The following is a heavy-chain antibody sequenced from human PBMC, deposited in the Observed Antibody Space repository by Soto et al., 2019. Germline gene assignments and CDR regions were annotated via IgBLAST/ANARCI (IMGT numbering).Heavy chain of an antibody. V-gene: IGHV3-30-3*01. Sequence: QVQLVESGGGVVQPGRSLRLSCAASGLTLSNYAMHWVRQAPGKGLEWVAVISYDGSNRYYADSVKGRFIISRDNSKNTLYLQMNSLRAEDTAVYYCARVTQAVAADYWGQGTLVTVSS. CDR2: ISYDGSNR. D-gene: IGHD6-19*01. J-gene: IGHJ4*02. CDR1: GLTLSNYA. CDR3: ARVTQAVAADY.